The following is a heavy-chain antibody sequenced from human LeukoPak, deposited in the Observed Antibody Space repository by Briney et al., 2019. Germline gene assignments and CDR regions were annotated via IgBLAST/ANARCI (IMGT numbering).Heavy chain of an antibody. Sequence: GGSLRLSCAASGFTVSRNYMSWVRQAPGKGLEWVSIIYTRGTTYYADSVKGRFAISRDNSNNPLYLQMHSLGAEDTAVYYRARDGFTGHLNYYSCIDVWGQGTTVTV. CDR3: ARDGFTGHLNYYSCIDV. J-gene: IGHJ6*02. D-gene: IGHD3-10*01. CDR2: IYTRGTT. CDR1: GFTVSRNY. V-gene: IGHV3-66*01.